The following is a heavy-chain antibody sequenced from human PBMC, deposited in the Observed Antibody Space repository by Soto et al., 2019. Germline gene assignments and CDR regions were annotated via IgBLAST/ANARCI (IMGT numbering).Heavy chain of an antibody. CDR1: GGSISSYY. Sequence: QVQLQESGPGLVKPSETLSLTCTVSGGSISSYYWSWIRQPPGKGLEWIGYISYTGSTNYNTTLRSPGPTSLSTSKNPSALKPSDVTPADTAVYYGATRTGDGEDTWRGAGMDVCGKVTTVTVSS. V-gene: IGHV4-59*08. CDR2: ISYTGST. J-gene: IGHJ6*04. CDR3: ATRTGDGEDTWRGAGMDV. D-gene: IGHD2-15*01.